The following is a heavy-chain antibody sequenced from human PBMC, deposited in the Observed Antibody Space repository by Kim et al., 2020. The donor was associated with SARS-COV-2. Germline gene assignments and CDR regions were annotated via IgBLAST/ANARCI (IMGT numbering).Heavy chain of an antibody. V-gene: IGHV1-18*01. CDR1: GYTFTSYG. J-gene: IGHJ6*02. CDR2: ISAYNGNT. D-gene: IGHD2-8*01. Sequence: ASVKVSCKASGYTFTSYGISGVRQAPGQGLEWMGWISAYNGNTNYAQKLQGRVTMTTDTSTSTDYMELRSLRSDGTAVYYCARDHASMWMVYAIRAYYYYGMDVWGQGTTVTVSS. CDR3: ARDHASMWMVYAIRAYYYYGMDV.